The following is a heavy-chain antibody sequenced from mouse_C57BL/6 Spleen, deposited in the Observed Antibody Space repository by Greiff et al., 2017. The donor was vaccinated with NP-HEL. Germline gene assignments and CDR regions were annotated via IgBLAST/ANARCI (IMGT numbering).Heavy chain of an antibody. CDR3: ASLITTDYYYAMDY. CDR1: GYTFTSYW. V-gene: IGHV1-55*01. CDR2: IYPGSGST. D-gene: IGHD1-1*01. J-gene: IGHJ4*01. Sequence: LQESGAELVKPGASVKMSCKASGYTFTSYWITWVKQRPGQGLEWIGDIYPGSGSTNYNEKFKSKATLTVDTSSSTAYMQLSSLTSEDSAVYYCASLITTDYYYAMDYWGQGTSVTVSS.